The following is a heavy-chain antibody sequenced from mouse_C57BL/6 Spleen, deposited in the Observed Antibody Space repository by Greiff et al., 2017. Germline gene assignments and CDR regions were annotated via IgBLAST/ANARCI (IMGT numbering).Heavy chain of an antibody. V-gene: IGHV1-18*01. J-gene: IGHJ4*01. CDR3: AFYYGKGDYAMDY. CDR2: INPNNGGT. Sequence: VQLKESGPELVKPGASVKIPCKASGYTFTDYNMDWVKQSHGKSLEWIGDINPNNGGTIYNQKFKGKATLTVDKSSSTAYMELRSLTSEDTAVYYCAFYYGKGDYAMDYWGQGTSVTVSS. D-gene: IGHD2-1*01. CDR1: GYTFTDYN.